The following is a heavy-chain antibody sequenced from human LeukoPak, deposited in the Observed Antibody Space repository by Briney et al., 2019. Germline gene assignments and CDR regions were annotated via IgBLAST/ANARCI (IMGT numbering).Heavy chain of an antibody. CDR2: IYYTGST. V-gene: IGHV4-59*01. J-gene: IGHJ4*02. CDR1: GGSISSYF. Sequence: SETLSLTCTISGGSISSYFWSWIRQPPGKGLEWIGYIYYTGSTNYSPSLKSRVIISLDTSKNQFSLKLSSVTAADTAVYYCARTLSRWDPFDYWGQGTLVTVSS. D-gene: IGHD1-26*01. CDR3: ARTLSRWDPFDY.